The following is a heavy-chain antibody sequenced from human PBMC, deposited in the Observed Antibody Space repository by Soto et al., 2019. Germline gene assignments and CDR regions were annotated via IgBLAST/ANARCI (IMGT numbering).Heavy chain of an antibody. CDR2: ISGSGGST. CDR3: AKDPLEIQLSPKYYFDY. Sequence: PGGSLGLSCAAYVFTLSIYAMSWVRQAPGKGLEWVSAISGSGGSTYYADSVKGRFTISRDNSKNTLYLQMKSLRAEDTAVYYCAKDPLEIQLSPKYYFDYWGQGTLVPVSS. V-gene: IGHV3-23*01. D-gene: IGHD5-18*01. CDR1: VFTLSIYA. J-gene: IGHJ4*02.